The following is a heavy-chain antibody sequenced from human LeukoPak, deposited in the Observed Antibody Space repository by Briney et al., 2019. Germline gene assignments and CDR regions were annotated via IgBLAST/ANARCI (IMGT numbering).Heavy chain of an antibody. J-gene: IGHJ4*02. CDR2: IYYSGST. D-gene: IGHD3-3*01. CDR3: ASLIIVGYDFWSVPMGPFDY. CDR1: GGSISSSSYY. Sequence: PSETLSLTCTVSGGSISSSSYYWGWIRQPPGKGLEWIGSIYYSGSTYYNPSLKSRVTISVDTSKNQFSLKLSSVTAADTAVYYCASLIIVGYDFWSVPMGPFDYWGRGTLVTVSS. V-gene: IGHV4-39*01.